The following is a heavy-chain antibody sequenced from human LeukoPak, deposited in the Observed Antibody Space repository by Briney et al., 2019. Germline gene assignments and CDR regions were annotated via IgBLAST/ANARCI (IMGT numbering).Heavy chain of an antibody. Sequence: KPGGSLRLSCAASGFTFSIYSMNWVRQAPGKGLEWVSSINSGSNYMYYADSVRGQFTISRDNAKNSLYLQMNSLRAEDTAVYYCARFETSPGGVPFDIWGQGTVVTVSS. V-gene: IGHV3-21*06. CDR3: ARFETSPGGVPFDI. J-gene: IGHJ3*02. D-gene: IGHD3-16*01. CDR2: INSGSNYM. CDR1: GFTFSIYS.